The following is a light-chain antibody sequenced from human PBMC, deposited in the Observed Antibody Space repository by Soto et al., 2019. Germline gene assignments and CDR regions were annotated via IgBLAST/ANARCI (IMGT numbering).Light chain of an antibody. J-gene: IGLJ1*01. CDR2: EIN. CDR1: SSDVGAYDY. Sequence: QSGLTQHPSASGSPGQSVTISCTGTSSDVGAYDYVSWYQQHPGKAPKLMIYEINKRPSGVPDRFSGSKSGNTASLTVSGLQAEDEADYYCSSFAGSNNFPYVFGTGTKVTVL. CDR3: SSFAGSNNFPYV. V-gene: IGLV2-8*01.